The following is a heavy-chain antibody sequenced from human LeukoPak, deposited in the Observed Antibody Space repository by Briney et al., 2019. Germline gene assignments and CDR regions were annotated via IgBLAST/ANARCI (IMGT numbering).Heavy chain of an antibody. CDR1: GYTFTSYY. CDR3: AREPHYYYGMDV. CDR2: INPNNGGT. J-gene: IGHJ6*02. Sequence: GASVTVSCRASGYTFTSYYMHWVRQAPGQGLEWMGWINPNNGGTNFAQKFQGRVTMTRDTSINTAHMDLSRLKSDDTAVYYCAREPHYYYGMDVWGQGTTVTVSS. V-gene: IGHV1-2*02.